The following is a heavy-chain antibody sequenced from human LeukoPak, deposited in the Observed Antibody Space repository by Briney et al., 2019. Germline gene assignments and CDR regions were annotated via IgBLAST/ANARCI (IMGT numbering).Heavy chain of an antibody. CDR1: GGSISSGGYS. CDR3: ARDHDY. CDR2: IYHSGST. J-gene: IGHJ4*02. V-gene: IGHV4-30-2*01. Sequence: PSETLSLTCAVSGGSISSGGYSWSWIRQLPGKGLEWIGYIYHSGSTYYNPSLKSRVTISVDRSKNQFSLKLSSVTAADTAVYYCARDHDYWGQGTLVTVSS.